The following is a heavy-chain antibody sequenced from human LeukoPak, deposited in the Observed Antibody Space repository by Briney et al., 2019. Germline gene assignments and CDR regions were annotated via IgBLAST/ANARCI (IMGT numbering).Heavy chain of an antibody. V-gene: IGHV3-74*01. CDR1: GFTFSSYW. CDR2: INSDGSST. J-gene: IGHJ6*03. D-gene: IGHD5-24*01. CDR3: ARGTWATLYYYYMDV. Sequence: GGSLRLSCAASGFTFSSYWMHWVRHAPGKGMVWVSRINSDGSSTSYADSVKGRFTISRDNAKNTLYLQMHSLRAEDTAVYYCARGTWATLYYYYMDVWGKGTTVTVSS.